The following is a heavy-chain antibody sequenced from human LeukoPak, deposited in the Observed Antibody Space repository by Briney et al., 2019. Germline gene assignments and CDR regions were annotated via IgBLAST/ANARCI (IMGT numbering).Heavy chain of an antibody. CDR1: GYSISSGYY. CDR3: ARGPGIVGATTPFDY. D-gene: IGHD1-26*01. V-gene: IGHV4-38-2*02. Sequence: KSSETLSLTCTVSGYSISSGYYWGWIRQPPRKGLEWIGSIYHSGSTYYNPSLKSRVTISVDTSKNQFSLKLSSVTAADTAVYYCARGPGIVGATTPFDYWGQGTLVTVSS. J-gene: IGHJ4*02. CDR2: IYHSGST.